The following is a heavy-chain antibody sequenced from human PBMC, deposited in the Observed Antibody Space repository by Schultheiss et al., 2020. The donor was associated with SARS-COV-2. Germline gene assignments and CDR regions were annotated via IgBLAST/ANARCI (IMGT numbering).Heavy chain of an antibody. J-gene: IGHJ3*02. Sequence: GGSLRLSCAASGFTVSSNYMSWVRQAPGKGLEWVSRIKSDGSSTTYADPVKGRFTISRDNAKNTLYLQMNSLRAEDTAVYYCARVSAKQLVRDAFDIWGQGTMVTVSS. D-gene: IGHD6-13*01. CDR1: GFTVSSNY. CDR3: ARVSAKQLVRDAFDI. V-gene: IGHV3-74*01. CDR2: IKSDGSST.